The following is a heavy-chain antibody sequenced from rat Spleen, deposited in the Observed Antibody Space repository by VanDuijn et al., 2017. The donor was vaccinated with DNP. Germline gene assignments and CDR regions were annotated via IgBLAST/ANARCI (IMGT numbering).Heavy chain of an antibody. CDR3: TTLRACDY. CDR2: ISTSGGST. D-gene: IGHD3-1*01. J-gene: IGHJ2*01. CDR1: GFTFSNYG. Sequence: EVQLVESGGGLVQPGRSLKLSCAASGFTFSNYGMAWVRQAPKKGLEWVATISTSGGSTYYRDSVKGRFTVSRDNAKSTLYLQMDSLRSEDTATYYCTTLRACDYWGQGVMVTVSS. V-gene: IGHV5-27*01.